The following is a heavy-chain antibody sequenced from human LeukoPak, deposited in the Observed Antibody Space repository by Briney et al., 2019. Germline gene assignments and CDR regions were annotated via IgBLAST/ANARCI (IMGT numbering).Heavy chain of an antibody. CDR3: AKYGSGTYYNGLY. CDR2: ISVSGGST. D-gene: IGHD3-10*01. V-gene: IGHV3-23*01. CDR1: GFTLSSYA. J-gene: IGHJ4*02. Sequence: PGGSLRLSCAASGFTLSSYAMTWVRQAPGKGLQWVSTISVSGGSTYYADSVKGRFTISRDTSESTLYLQMNSLRDEDTAVYYCAKYGSGTYYNGLYWGQGTLVTVSS.